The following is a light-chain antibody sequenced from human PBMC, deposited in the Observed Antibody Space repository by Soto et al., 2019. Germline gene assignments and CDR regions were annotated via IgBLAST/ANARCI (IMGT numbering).Light chain of an antibody. CDR1: SSNIGAGYD. J-gene: IGLJ2*01. CDR3: QSYDSSLSGVV. CDR2: GNS. Sequence: QSVLTQPPSVSGAPGQRVTISCTGSSSNIGAGYDVLWYQHLPGTAPKLLIYGNSNRPSGVPDRFSGSKSGTSASLAITGLQAEDEADYCCQSYDSSLSGVVFGGGTKLTVL. V-gene: IGLV1-40*01.